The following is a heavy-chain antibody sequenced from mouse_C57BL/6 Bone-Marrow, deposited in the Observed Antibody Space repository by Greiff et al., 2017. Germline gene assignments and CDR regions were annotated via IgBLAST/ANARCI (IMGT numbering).Heavy chain of an antibody. J-gene: IGHJ3*01. CDR2: IYPGSGST. D-gene: IGHD3-2*02. CDR1: GYTFTSYW. V-gene: IGHV1-55*01. CDR3: ARDEGSSGYLWCAY. Sequence: QVQLQQPGAELVKPGASVKMSCKASGYTFTSYWITWVKQRPGQGLEWIGDIYPGSGSTNYNEKFKSKATLTVDTSSSTAYMQLSSLTSEDSAVYYCARDEGSSGYLWCAYWGQGTLVTVSA.